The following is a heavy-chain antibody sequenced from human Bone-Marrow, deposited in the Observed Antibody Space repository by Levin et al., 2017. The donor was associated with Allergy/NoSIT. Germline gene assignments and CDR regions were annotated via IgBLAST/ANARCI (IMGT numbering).Heavy chain of an antibody. V-gene: IGHV3-23*01. CDR2: ITASSDTT. CDR3: AKDLRDGYNFGY. Sequence: PGGSLRLSCAASEFSFSKYAMNWVRQAPGKGLEWVSSITASSDTTYYAASVKGRFTISRDNSKNTLYLQMNSLRVEDTAVYYCAKDLRDGYNFGYWGQGTLVTVSS. CDR1: EFSFSKYA. D-gene: IGHD5-24*01. J-gene: IGHJ4*02.